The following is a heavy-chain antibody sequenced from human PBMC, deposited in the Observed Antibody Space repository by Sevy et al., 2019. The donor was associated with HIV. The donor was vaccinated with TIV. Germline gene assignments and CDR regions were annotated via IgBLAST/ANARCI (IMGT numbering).Heavy chain of an antibody. CDR3: ARSVPAAMTGFYYYYDYMDV. Sequence: ASVKVSCKASGGTFSSYAISWVRQAPGQGLEWMGGIIPIFGTANYAQKFQGRVTITGDKSTSTAYMELSSLRSEDTAVYYCARSVPAAMTGFYYYYDYMDVWGKGTTVTVSS. V-gene: IGHV1-69*06. D-gene: IGHD2-2*01. CDR2: IIPIFGTA. CDR1: GGTFSSYA. J-gene: IGHJ6*03.